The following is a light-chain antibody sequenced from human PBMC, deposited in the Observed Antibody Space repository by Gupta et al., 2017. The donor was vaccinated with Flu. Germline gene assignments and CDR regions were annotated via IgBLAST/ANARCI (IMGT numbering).Light chain of an antibody. CDR2: KAS. CDR1: ENINTW. V-gene: IGKV1-5*03. Sequence: DIHMTQSPSTLSASVGDRVTVTCRASENINTWLAWYHQRPGKAPRLLIYKASTLQSGVPSRFSGSGSGTDFTLTINTLQADDAGTYYCQQDNIHPITFGGGTKVAIK. CDR3: QQDNIHPIT. J-gene: IGKJ4*01.